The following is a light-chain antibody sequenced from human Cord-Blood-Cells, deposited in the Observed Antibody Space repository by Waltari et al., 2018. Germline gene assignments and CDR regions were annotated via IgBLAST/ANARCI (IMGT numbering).Light chain of an antibody. CDR3: QQSYSTPPA. V-gene: IGKV1-39*01. Sequence: DIQMTRSPSSLPASVVDRVTITCRASQSISSYLNWYQQKPGKAPKLLIYAASSLQSGVPSRFSGSGSGTDFTLTISSLQPEDFATYYCQQSYSTPPAFGGGTKVEIK. CDR2: AAS. J-gene: IGKJ4*01. CDR1: QSISSY.